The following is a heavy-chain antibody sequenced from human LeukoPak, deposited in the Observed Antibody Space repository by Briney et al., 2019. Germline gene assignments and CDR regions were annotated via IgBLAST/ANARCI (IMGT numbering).Heavy chain of an antibody. V-gene: IGHV3-74*01. CDR2: INSDGSST. Sequence: PGGSLRLSCAASGFTFSGYWMHWVGQAPGKRLVWVSRINSDGSSTSYADSVKGRFTISRDNAKNTLYLQMNSLRAEDTAVYYCARDAPYDFWSGYYGYWGQGTLVTVSS. D-gene: IGHD3-3*01. CDR3: ARDAPYDFWSGYYGY. J-gene: IGHJ4*02. CDR1: GFTFSGYW.